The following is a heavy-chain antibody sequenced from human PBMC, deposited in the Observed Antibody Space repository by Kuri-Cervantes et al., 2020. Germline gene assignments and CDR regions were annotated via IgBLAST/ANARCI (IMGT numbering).Heavy chain of an antibody. D-gene: IGHD6-19*01. CDR1: GFTFSSYA. CDR3: AKAADLEQWPDAFDI. J-gene: IGHJ3*02. Sequence: GESLKISCAASGFTFSSYAMSWVRQAPGKGLEGVSSITSSSNAIYYADSVKGRFTVSRDNSKNTLYLQMNSLRAEDTAVYYCAKAADLEQWPDAFDIWGQGTMVTVSS. CDR2: ITSSSNAI. V-gene: IGHV3-23*01.